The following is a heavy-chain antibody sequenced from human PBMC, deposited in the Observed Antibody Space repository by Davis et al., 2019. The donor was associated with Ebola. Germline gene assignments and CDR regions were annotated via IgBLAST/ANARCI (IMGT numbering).Heavy chain of an antibody. Sequence: ASVKVSCKASGYTFTSYDINWVRQATGQGLEWMGWMNPNSGNTGYAQKFQGRVTMTRNTSISTAYMELSSLRSDDTAVYYCARVRTYYYDSSGYLDVWGKGTTVTVSS. J-gene: IGHJ6*04. CDR3: ARVRTYYYDSSGYLDV. V-gene: IGHV1-8*01. D-gene: IGHD3-22*01. CDR2: MNPNSGNT. CDR1: GYTFTSYD.